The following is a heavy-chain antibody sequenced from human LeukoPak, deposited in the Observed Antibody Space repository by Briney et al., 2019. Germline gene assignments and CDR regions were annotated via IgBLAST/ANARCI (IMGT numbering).Heavy chain of an antibody. V-gene: IGHV4-34*01. D-gene: IGHD3-10*01. CDR1: GGSFSGYY. CDR3: ARGVVLLWFGNLGYYYGMDV. CDR2: INHSGST. Sequence: PSETLSLTCAVYGGSFSGYYWSWIRQPPGKGLEWIGEINHSGSTNYNPSLKSPVTISVDTSKNQFSLKLSSVTAADTAVYYCARGVVLLWFGNLGYYYGMDVWGQGTTVTVSS. J-gene: IGHJ6*02.